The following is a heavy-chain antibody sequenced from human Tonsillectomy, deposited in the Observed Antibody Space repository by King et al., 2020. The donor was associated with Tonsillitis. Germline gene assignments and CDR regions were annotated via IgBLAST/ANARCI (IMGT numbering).Heavy chain of an antibody. CDR2: ISWNSGSI. Sequence: VQLVESGGGLVQPGRSLRLSCAASGFTFDDYAMHWVRQAPGKGLEWVSGISWNSGSIGYADSVKGRFTISRDNAKNSLYLQMNSLRAEDTALYYCAKAKGIAVAGEYFDYWGQGTLVTVSS. CDR1: GFTFDDYA. D-gene: IGHD6-19*01. CDR3: AKAKGIAVAGEYFDY. V-gene: IGHV3-9*01. J-gene: IGHJ4*02.